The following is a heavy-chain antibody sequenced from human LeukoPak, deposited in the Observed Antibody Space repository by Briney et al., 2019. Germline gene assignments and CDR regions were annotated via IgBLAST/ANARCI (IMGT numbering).Heavy chain of an antibody. CDR3: AKQFSEMATTLYYFDY. V-gene: IGHV3-23*01. Sequence: QPGGSLRLSCAASGFTFSSYGMSWVRQAPGKGLEWVSAISGSGGSTYYADSVKGRFTISRDNSKNTLYLQMNSLRAEDTAVYYCAKQFSEMATTLYYFDYWGQGTLVTVSS. CDR2: ISGSGGST. CDR1: GFTFSSYG. D-gene: IGHD5-24*01. J-gene: IGHJ4*02.